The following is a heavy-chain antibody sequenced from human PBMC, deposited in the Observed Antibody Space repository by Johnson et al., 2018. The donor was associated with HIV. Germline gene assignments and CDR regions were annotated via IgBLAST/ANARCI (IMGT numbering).Heavy chain of an antibody. Sequence: QVQLVESGGGVVQPGRSLRLSCAASGFTFSSYGMHWVRQAPGKGLEWVAVISYDGSNKYYADSVKGRFTISRDNSKNTRYLQINSLSAEDTAVYYCAKGEGYCGGDCLDTFDIWGQGTMVTVSS. CDR2: ISYDGSNK. J-gene: IGHJ3*02. CDR3: AKGEGYCGGDCLDTFDI. V-gene: IGHV3-30*18. D-gene: IGHD2-21*01. CDR1: GFTFSSYG.